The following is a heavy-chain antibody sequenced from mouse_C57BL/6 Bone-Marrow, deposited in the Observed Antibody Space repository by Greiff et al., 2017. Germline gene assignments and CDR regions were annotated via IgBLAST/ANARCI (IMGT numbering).Heavy chain of an antibody. CDR3: ARKGFYYGSRLWYAMDY. V-gene: IGHV2-2*01. CDR1: GFSLPSYG. Sequence: QVQLKQSGPGLVQPSQSLSITCTVSGFSLPSYGVHWVRQSPGKGLEWLGVIWSGGSTDYNAAFISRLSISKDNSKSQVFFKMNSLQADDTAIYYCARKGFYYGSRLWYAMDYWGQGTSGTVSS. J-gene: IGHJ4*01. CDR2: IWSGGST. D-gene: IGHD1-1*01.